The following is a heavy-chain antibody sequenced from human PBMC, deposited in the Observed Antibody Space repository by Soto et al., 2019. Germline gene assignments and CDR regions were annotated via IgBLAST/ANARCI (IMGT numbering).Heavy chain of an antibody. D-gene: IGHD5-18*01. CDR3: AIGIQLWLRRINNGYSG. V-gene: IGHV1-69*12. CDR1: GGTFSTYA. CDR2: IIPMFGTA. J-gene: IGHJ4*02. Sequence: QVQLVQSGAEVKKPESSVKVSCKAPGGTFSTYAISWVRQAPGQGLEWMGGIIPMFGTANYAQRFQDRVTTAADESANTVYIQLSSLRSEDTAVYLFAIGIQLWLRRINNGYSGWGQGTLVTVSS.